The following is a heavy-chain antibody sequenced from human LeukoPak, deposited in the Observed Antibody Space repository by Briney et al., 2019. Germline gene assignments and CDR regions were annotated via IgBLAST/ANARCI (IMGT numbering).Heavy chain of an antibody. J-gene: IGHJ5*02. D-gene: IGHD4-17*01. V-gene: IGHV4-61*02. CDR2: ISISGST. CDR1: GGSISSGSFY. CDR3: TRGIHDYGDYPPWFDP. Sequence: PSETLSLTCTVSGGSISSGSFYWSWIRQPAGKGLEWIGRISISGSTDYNPSLKSRDTISVNNSKNQFALKLRSVTAAGPAMYYRTRGIHDYGDYPPWFDPWGQGTLVSVSS.